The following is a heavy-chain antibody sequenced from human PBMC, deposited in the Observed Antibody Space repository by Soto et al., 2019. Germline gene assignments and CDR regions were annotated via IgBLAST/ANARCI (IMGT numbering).Heavy chain of an antibody. CDR3: AKDRPGAGSQWLVPI. V-gene: IGHV3-23*01. J-gene: IGHJ1*01. CDR2: ISDSGGST. Sequence: GGPLRLSCAASGFSFSSCAMTWVRQAPGMGLQWVSAISDSGGSTYYANFVRGRFTISRDNSKNTLYLLLNRLGAEDAAVYCCAKDRPGAGSQWLVPIWGRGALVTVSS. CDR1: GFSFSSCA. D-gene: IGHD6-19*01.